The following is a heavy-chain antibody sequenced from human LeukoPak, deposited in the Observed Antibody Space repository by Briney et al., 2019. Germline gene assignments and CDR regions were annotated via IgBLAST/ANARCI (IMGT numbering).Heavy chain of an antibody. CDR3: ARQVATKGEWAFDI. V-gene: IGHV4-39*07. CDR1: GGPISTTDDY. D-gene: IGHD5-12*01. Sequence: SETLSLTCTVSGGPISTTDDYWGWIRQPPGKGPEWIGSIYYTGSTFYNPSLKSRVTISEDPSKNQFSLKLRSVTVADTAVYYCARQVATKGEWAFDIWGQGTMVTASS. CDR2: IYYTGST. J-gene: IGHJ3*02.